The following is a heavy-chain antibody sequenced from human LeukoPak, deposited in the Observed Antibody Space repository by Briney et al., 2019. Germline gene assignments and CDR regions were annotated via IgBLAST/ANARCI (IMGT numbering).Heavy chain of an antibody. CDR2: IIPILGIA. V-gene: IGHV1-69*04. Sequence: ASVKVSCKASGGTFSSYAISWVRQAPGQGLEWMGRIIPILGIANYAQKFQGRVTITADKSTSTAYMELSSLRSEDTAVYYCARPGGDYVVASTQYYFDYWGQGTLVTVSS. J-gene: IGHJ4*02. CDR3: ARPGGDYVVASTQYYFDY. CDR1: GGTFSSYA. D-gene: IGHD4-17*01.